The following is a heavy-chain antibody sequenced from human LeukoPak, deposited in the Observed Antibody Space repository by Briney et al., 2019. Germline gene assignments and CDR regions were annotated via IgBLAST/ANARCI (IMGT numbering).Heavy chain of an antibody. V-gene: IGHV4-34*01. Sequence: SETLSLTCAVYGGSFSGYYWSWLRQPPGKGLEWIGEINHSGSTNYNPSLKSRVTISVDTSKNRFSLKLSSVTAADTAVYYCARDMTLRGGGEHWGQGTLVTVSS. CDR2: INHSGST. D-gene: IGHD2-21*01. CDR3: ARDMTLRGGGEH. J-gene: IGHJ4*02. CDR1: GGSFSGYY.